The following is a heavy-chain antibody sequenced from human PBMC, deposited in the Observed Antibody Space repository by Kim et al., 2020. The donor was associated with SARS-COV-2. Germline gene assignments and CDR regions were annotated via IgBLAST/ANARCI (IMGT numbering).Heavy chain of an antibody. V-gene: IGHV3-33*01. CDR2: IWYDGSNK. Sequence: GGSLRLSCAASGFTFSSYGMHWVRQAPGKGLEWVAVIWYDGSNKYYADPVKGRFTISRDNSKNTLYLQMNSLRAEDTAVYYCARALGEGGDYYYYYGMDVWGQGTTVTVSS. CDR3: ARALGEGGDYYYYYGMDV. CDR1: GFTFSSYG. D-gene: IGHD4-17*01. J-gene: IGHJ6*02.